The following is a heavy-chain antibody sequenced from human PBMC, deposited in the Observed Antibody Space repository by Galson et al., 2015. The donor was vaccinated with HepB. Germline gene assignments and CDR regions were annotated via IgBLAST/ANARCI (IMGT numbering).Heavy chain of an antibody. Sequence: SLRLSCAASGFTVSSNYMSWVRLAPGKGLEWVSVIYSDGNTYYADSVKGRFTISRDNSKNTLYLQMNSLRAEDTAVYYCAREPIGVGAFDIWGQGTMVIVS. D-gene: IGHD2-2*01. CDR1: GFTVSSNY. CDR3: AREPIGVGAFDI. J-gene: IGHJ3*02. V-gene: IGHV3-53*01. CDR2: IYSDGNT.